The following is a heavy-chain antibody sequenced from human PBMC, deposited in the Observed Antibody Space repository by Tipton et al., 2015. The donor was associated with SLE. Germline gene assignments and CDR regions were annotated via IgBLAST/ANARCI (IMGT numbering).Heavy chain of an antibody. V-gene: IGHV4-59*12. CDR1: GVSISYYY. Sequence: PGLVKPSETLSLTCSVSGVSISYYYWSWIRQPPGKGLEWIGFIYYSESTNYNYNPSLKSRVTISVDTSKNQFSLKLSSVTAADTAVYYCARALSSGWYYYWGQGTLVTVSS. CDR2: IYYSESTNY. J-gene: IGHJ4*02. D-gene: IGHD6-19*01. CDR3: ARALSSGWYYY.